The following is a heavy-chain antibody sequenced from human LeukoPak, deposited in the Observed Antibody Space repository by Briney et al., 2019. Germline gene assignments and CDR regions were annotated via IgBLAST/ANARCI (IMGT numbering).Heavy chain of an antibody. V-gene: IGHV3-30*02. J-gene: IGHJ4*02. Sequence: GGSLRLSCAASGFTFSSNGMHWVRQAPGKGLEWVAFIQNDGNNKKYADSVKGRFTISRDNSKNTLYMQMNSVRAEDTAMYYCARDWGTSSLYLVNWGQGTLVIVSS. CDR1: GFTFSSNG. CDR2: IQNDGNNK. CDR3: ARDWGTSSLYLVN. D-gene: IGHD6-6*01.